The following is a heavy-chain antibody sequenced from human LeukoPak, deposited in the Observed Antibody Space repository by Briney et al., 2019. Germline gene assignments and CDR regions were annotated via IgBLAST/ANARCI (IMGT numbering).Heavy chain of an antibody. CDR1: GFTYSENW. J-gene: IGHJ3*01. CDR3: AREEHRLAEAGTSAFDL. CDR2: INRDGGLT. Sequence: GGSVRLSCVASGFTYSENWMHWVRQAQGKGLAWVSHINRDGGLTNYADSVKGRFTISRDNARNTVYLQMSSLRVEDTAIYFCAREEHRLAEAGTSAFDLGGQGTLVTVSP. V-gene: IGHV3-74*01. D-gene: IGHD6-13*01.